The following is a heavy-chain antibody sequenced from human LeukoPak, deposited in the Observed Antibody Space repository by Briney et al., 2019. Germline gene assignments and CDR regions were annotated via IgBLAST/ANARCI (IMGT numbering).Heavy chain of an antibody. CDR1: GFTFSSFA. CDR2: ISGSGEGT. Sequence: GGSLRLSCAASGFTFSSFAMSWVRQAPGKGLEWVSSISGSGEGTYYADYVKGRFTVSRDNSKNTLNLQLNSLRAEDTAVYYCAKDAIGQYRPYYFDCWGQGTLVTDSS. J-gene: IGHJ4*02. CDR3: AKDAIGQYRPYYFDC. V-gene: IGHV3-23*01. D-gene: IGHD3-16*02.